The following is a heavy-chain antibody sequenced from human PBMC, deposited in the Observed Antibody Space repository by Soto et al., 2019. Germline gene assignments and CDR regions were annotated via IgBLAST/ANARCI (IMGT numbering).Heavy chain of an antibody. V-gene: IGHV1-69*12. CDR2: GIPSIGTA. Sequence: QVQLVQSGAEVKKPGSSVKVSCKASGGTFSSYAISWVRQSPGQGLEWMGGGIPSIGTANYAQKFQGRVTITADESRRTAYMELSSLRSEDTAVFYCARARIRSSWYGDNWFDPWGQGTLVTVSS. CDR1: GGTFSSYA. CDR3: ARARIRSSWYGDNWFDP. J-gene: IGHJ5*02. D-gene: IGHD6-13*01.